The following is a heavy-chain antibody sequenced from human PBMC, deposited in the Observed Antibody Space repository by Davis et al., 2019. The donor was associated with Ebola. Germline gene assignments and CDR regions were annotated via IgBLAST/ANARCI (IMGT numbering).Heavy chain of an antibody. D-gene: IGHD3-10*01. CDR3: ARGSGGDY. V-gene: IGHV4-34*01. CDR2: INHSGST. J-gene: IGHJ4*02. Sequence: GSLRLSCAVYGGSFSGYYWSWIRQPPGKGLEWIGEINHSGSTNYNPSLKSRVTISVDTSKNQFSLKLSSVTAADTAVYYCARGSGGDYWGQGTLVTVSS. CDR1: GGSFSGYY.